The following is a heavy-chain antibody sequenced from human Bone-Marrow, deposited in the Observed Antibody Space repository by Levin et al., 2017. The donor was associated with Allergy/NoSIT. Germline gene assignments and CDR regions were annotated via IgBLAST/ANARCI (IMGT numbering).Heavy chain of an antibody. D-gene: IGHD2-15*01. J-gene: IGHJ5*02. V-gene: IGHV1-46*01. CDR2: INPSGGST. CDR1: GYTFTSYY. Sequence: ASVKVSCKASGYTFTSYYMHWVRQAPGQGLEWMGIINPSGGSTSYAQKFQGRVTMTRDTSTSTVYMELSSLRSEDTAVYYCARGDVIPYGIGYCSGGSCRPNRALGFDPWGQGTLVTVSS. CDR3: ARGDVIPYGIGYCSGGSCRPNRALGFDP.